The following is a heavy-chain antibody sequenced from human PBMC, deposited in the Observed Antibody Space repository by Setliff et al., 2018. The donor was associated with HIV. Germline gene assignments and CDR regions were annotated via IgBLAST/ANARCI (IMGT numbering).Heavy chain of an antibody. CDR2: IYPDDSDT. J-gene: IGHJ2*01. V-gene: IGHV5-51*01. CDR3: ARQGVGIAVAGNRYFDL. Sequence: GESLKISCKASGYSITTYWIAWVRQMPGKGLEWMGIIYPDDSDTRYSPSFQGQVTISADKSISTAYLQWSSLKASDTAMYYCARQGVGIAVAGNRYFDLWGRGTLVTVSS. CDR1: GYSITTYW. D-gene: IGHD6-19*01.